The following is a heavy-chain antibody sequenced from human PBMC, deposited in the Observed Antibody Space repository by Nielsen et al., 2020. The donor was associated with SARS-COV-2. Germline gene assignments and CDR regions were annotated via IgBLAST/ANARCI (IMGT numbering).Heavy chain of an antibody. V-gene: IGHV3-9*01. Sequence: GGSLRLSCAASGFTFDDYAMHWVRQAPGKGLEWVSGISWNSGSIGYADSVKGRFTISRDNAKNSLYLQMNSLRAEDTALYYCAKAARITMISWFDPWGQGTLVTVSS. CDR3: AKAARITMISWFDP. CDR2: ISWNSGSI. J-gene: IGHJ5*02. D-gene: IGHD3-22*01. CDR1: GFTFDDYA.